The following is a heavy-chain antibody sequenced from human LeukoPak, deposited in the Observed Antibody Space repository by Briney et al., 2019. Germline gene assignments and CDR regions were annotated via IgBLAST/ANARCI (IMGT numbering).Heavy chain of an antibody. CDR2: ISSSSSYI. Sequence: GGSLRLSCAASGFTFSSYSMNWVRQAPGKGLEWVSSISSSSSYIYYAESVKGRFTISRDNAKNSLYLQMNSLRAEDTAVYYCARAPGADLYYYYYMDVWGKGTTVTVSS. CDR1: GFTFSSYS. V-gene: IGHV3-21*01. J-gene: IGHJ6*03. D-gene: IGHD1-26*01. CDR3: ARAPGADLYYYYYMDV.